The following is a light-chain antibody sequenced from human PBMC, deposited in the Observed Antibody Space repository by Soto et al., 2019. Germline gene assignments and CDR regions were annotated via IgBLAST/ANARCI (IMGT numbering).Light chain of an antibody. V-gene: IGKV3-15*01. Sequence: DIAMTQSPATLSVSPGERATLXCRASQSVSSDLAWYQQRPGEAPRRLIXGASTRATRISERFSGSGSGTEFTLTISSLQSEDFAGYYCQQYNNWPPITFGQGTRLEI. CDR3: QQYNNWPPIT. CDR1: QSVSSD. CDR2: GAS. J-gene: IGKJ5*01.